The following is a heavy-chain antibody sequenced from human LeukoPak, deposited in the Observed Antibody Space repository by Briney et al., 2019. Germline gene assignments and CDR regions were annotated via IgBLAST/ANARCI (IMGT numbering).Heavy chain of an antibody. CDR2: ISGSGTNT. CDR3: ARDLLYYGSSGPFDY. J-gene: IGHJ4*02. V-gene: IGHV3-23*01. D-gene: IGHD3-22*01. CDR1: GFTFSSYA. Sequence: QPGESLRLSCAASGFTFSSYAMSWVRQAPGKGLEWVSAISGSGTNTYYADSVKGRFTISRDNSKNSLYLQMNSLRPEDTAIYYCARDLLYYGSSGPFDYWGQGTLVTVSS.